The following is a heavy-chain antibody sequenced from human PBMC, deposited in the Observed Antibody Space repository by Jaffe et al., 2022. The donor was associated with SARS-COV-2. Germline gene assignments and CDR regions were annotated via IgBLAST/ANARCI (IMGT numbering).Heavy chain of an antibody. D-gene: IGHD5-18*01. J-gene: IGHJ4*02. V-gene: IGHV5-51*01. CDR1: GYSFATYW. CDR3: SRDTSMRY. Sequence: EVQLVQSGAEVKKPGESLKISCKVSGYSFATYWIGWVRQVPGKGLEWMGMIYPGGSNTKYSPSFQGQVTISADKSFSTAYLQWSSLKASDTAIYYCSRDTSMRYWGQGTLVTVSS. CDR2: IYPGGSNT.